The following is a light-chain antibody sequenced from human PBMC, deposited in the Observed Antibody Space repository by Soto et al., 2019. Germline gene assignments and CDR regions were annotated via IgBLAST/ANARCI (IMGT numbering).Light chain of an antibody. Sequence: QSALTQPASVSGSPGQSITISCTGTSSNVGRYDLVSWYQQHPGKAPKLLIYEVTKRPSGVSNRFSGSKSGNTASLTISGLQAEDEADYACCSYAASNTLIFGGGTKLTVL. J-gene: IGLJ2*01. CDR2: EVT. CDR1: SSNVGRYDL. V-gene: IGLV2-23*02. CDR3: CSYAASNTLI.